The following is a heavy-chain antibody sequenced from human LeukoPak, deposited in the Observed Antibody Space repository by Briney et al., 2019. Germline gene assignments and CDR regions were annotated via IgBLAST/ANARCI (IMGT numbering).Heavy chain of an antibody. J-gene: IGHJ6*03. V-gene: IGHV3-23*01. Sequence: QTGGSLRLSCAASGFTFSSYAMSWVRQAPGKGLEWVSAISGGSADYADSVKGRFSISMDNSKNTLYLQMNSLRAEDTAVYYCAKDRSSRYDFWSGSFSHYYYYYMDVWGKGTTVTVSS. CDR2: ISGGSA. CDR3: AKDRSSRYDFWSGSFSHYYYYYMDV. CDR1: GFTFSSYA. D-gene: IGHD3-3*01.